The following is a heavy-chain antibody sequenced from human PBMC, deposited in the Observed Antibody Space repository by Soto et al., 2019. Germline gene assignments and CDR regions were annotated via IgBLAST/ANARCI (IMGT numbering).Heavy chain of an antibody. J-gene: IGHJ4*02. CDR1: GGSISSSSYY. D-gene: IGHD2-15*01. V-gene: IGHV4-39*01. Sequence: SETLSLTCTVSGGSISSSSYYWVWIRQPPRKGLEWIGSIYYSGSTYYNPSLKSRVTISVDTSKNQFSLKLSSVTAADTAVYYCARRYCSRGSCYDLPFDYWGQGPLVTVSS. CDR2: IYYSGST. CDR3: ARRYCSRGSCYDLPFDY.